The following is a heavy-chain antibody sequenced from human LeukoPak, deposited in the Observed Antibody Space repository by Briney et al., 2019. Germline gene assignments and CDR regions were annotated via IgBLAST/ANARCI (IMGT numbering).Heavy chain of an antibody. CDR2: INHSGST. CDR3: ARGSITGTIWAPRSYYYFGMDV. Sequence: SETLSLTCAVYGGSFSGYYWSWIRQPPGKGLEWLGEINHSGSTNYNPSLKSRVTISVDTSKNQFSLKLSSVTAADTAVYYCARGSITGTIWAPRSYYYFGMDVWGQGTTVTVSS. CDR1: GGSFSGYY. V-gene: IGHV4-34*01. D-gene: IGHD1-7*01. J-gene: IGHJ6*02.